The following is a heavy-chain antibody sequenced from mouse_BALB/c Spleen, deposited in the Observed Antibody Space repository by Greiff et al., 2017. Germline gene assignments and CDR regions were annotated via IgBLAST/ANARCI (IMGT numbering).Heavy chain of an antibody. CDR3: ARSDSLLRLPASFAY. CDR2: ISDGGSYT. CDR1: GFTFSDYY. V-gene: IGHV5-4*02. J-gene: IGHJ3*01. D-gene: IGHD1-2*01. Sequence: EVKLVESGGGLVKPGGSLKLSCAASGFTFSDYYMYWVRQTPEKRLEWVATISDGGSYTYYPDSVKGRFTISRDNAKNNLYLQMSSLKSEDTAMYYCARSDSLLRLPASFAYWGQGTLVTVSA.